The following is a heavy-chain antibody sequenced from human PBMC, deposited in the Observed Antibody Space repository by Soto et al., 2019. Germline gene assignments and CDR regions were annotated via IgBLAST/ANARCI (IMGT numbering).Heavy chain of an antibody. V-gene: IGHV3-48*02. D-gene: IGHD6-19*01. Sequence: GGSLRLSCAASGFTFRPYSMSWVRQAPGKGLEWISYISSTSSSIYYADSVKGRFTISRDNARNSLWLQMISLRDEDTAMYYCVRDRMWEQWLGPHDAFEIWGQGTMVXVSS. CDR2: ISSTSSSI. CDR1: GFTFRPYS. J-gene: IGHJ3*02. CDR3: VRDRMWEQWLGPHDAFEI.